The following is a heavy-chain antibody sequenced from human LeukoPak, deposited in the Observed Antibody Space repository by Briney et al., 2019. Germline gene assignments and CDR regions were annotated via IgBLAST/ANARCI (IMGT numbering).Heavy chain of an antibody. J-gene: IGHJ4*02. CDR3: ARRTSSWYFDY. CDR2: ISATGST. CDR1: GGSISSYY. D-gene: IGHD6-13*01. Sequence: PSETLSLTCTVSGGSISSYYWNWILQPAGKGLEWIGRISATGSTIYNPSLKSRVTMSIDTSKNQFSLNLSSVTAADTAVYYCARRTSSWYFDYWGQGALVTVSS. V-gene: IGHV4-4*07.